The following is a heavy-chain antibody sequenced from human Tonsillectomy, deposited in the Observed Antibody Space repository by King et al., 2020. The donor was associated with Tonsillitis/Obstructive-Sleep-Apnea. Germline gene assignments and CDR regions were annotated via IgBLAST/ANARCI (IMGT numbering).Heavy chain of an antibody. CDR1: GFSFNTYS. Sequence: VQLVESGGGLVKPGGSLRLSCAASGFSFNTYSMHWVRQAPGNGLEWVSSLSNSGSYIYYAESVKGRFTISRDNAKNSLYLQMTSLRGEDTAVYYCARGTYGVYGDRDWFDHWGQGTLVTVSS. D-gene: IGHD4/OR15-4a*01. CDR3: ARGTYGVYGDRDWFDH. J-gene: IGHJ5*02. CDR2: LSNSGSYI. V-gene: IGHV3-21*01.